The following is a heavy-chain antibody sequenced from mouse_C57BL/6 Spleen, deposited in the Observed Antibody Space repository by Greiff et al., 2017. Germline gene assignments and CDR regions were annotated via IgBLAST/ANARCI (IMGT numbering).Heavy chain of an antibody. CDR1: GYTFTSYW. J-gene: IGHJ2*01. D-gene: IGHD1-1*01. CDR3: ARSHYYGSSYVGY. Sequence: VQLQQPGAELVKPGASVKLSCKASGYTFTSYWMHWVKQRPGQGLEWIGMIHPNSGSTNYNEKFKSKATLTVDKSSSTAYMQLSSLTSEDSAVYYCARSHYYGSSYVGYWGQGTTLTVSS. CDR2: IHPNSGST. V-gene: IGHV1-64*01.